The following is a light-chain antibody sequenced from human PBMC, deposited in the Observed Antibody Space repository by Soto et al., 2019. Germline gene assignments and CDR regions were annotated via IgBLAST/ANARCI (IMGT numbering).Light chain of an antibody. CDR2: DTS. Sequence: EIVLTQSPGTLSLSPGERATLSCRASQSVRNNYLAWYQQTPGQAPRPLIYDTSSRAVGIPDRFRGSGSGTDCTPTISGLEPDAGAVYECQQSGSCPWTFGPGTKLDVK. J-gene: IGKJ1*01. CDR1: QSVRNNY. CDR3: QQSGSCPWT. V-gene: IGKV3-20*01.